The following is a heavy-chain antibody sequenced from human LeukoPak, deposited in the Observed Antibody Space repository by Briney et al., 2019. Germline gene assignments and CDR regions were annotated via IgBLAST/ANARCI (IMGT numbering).Heavy chain of an antibody. CDR1: GFTFSSYA. CDR2: ISGSGGTT. Sequence: GGSLRLSCAASGFTFSSYAMSWVRQAPGKGLEWVSDISGSGGTTYYADSVKGRLTVSRDNSKNTLYLQMNSLRAEDTAVYYCAKDLYCSSTSCLPRYFDLWGRGTLVTVSS. V-gene: IGHV3-23*01. D-gene: IGHD2-2*01. J-gene: IGHJ2*01. CDR3: AKDLYCSSTSCLPRYFDL.